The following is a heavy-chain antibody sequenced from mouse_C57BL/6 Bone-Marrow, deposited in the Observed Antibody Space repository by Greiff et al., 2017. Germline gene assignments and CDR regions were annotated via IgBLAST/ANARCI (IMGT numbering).Heavy chain of an antibody. CDR2: IDPNSGGT. D-gene: IGHD1-2*01. CDR3: ARRGYYGIYAMDY. CDR1: GYTFTSYW. Sequence: QVQLKQPGAELVKPGASVKLSCKASGYTFTSYWMHWVKQRPGRGLEWIGRIDPNSGGTKYNEKFKSKATLTVDKPSSTAYMQLSSLTSEDSAVYNCARRGYYGIYAMDYWGQGTSVTVSS. V-gene: IGHV1-72*01. J-gene: IGHJ4*01.